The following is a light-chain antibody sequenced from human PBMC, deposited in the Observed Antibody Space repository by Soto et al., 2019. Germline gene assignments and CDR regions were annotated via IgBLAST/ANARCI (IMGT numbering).Light chain of an antibody. J-gene: IGLJ2*01. Sequence: QSALTQPPSASGSPGQSVTISCTGTSSDVGDYTFVSWYQQHPGKAPKLMISEVSKRPSGVPDRFSGSKSGNTASLTVSGLQADDEADYYCSSYAGSNILVFGGGTKLTVL. CDR3: SSYAGSNILV. CDR2: EVS. V-gene: IGLV2-8*01. CDR1: SSDVGDYTF.